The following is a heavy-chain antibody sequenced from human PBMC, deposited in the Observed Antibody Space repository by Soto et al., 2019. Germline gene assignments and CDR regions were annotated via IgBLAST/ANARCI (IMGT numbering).Heavy chain of an antibody. Sequence: SETPSPPLTVSGGSLSSYYWSWIRPPPGKGVEWIGYIYYSGSTNYNTSLKSRVTISVDTSKNQFSLKLSSVTAADTAVYYCAGYLWGSYRTFGYWGQGILVTVSS. CDR3: AGYLWGSYRTFGY. D-gene: IGHD3-16*02. J-gene: IGHJ4*02. CDR1: GGSLSSYY. CDR2: IYYSGST. V-gene: IGHV4-59*01.